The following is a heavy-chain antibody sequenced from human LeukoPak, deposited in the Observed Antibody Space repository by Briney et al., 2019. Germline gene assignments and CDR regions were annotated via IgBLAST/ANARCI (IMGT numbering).Heavy chain of an antibody. V-gene: IGHV3-7*01. CDR2: INQDGSEK. J-gene: IGHJ4*02. CDR1: GFTFSSYW. CDR3: ARDGPECEIPFDY. Sequence: QAGGSLRLSCAASGFTFSSYWMTWVRQAPGKGLEWVANINQDGSEKNYVKSVKGRFTISRDNAKNSLYLQMNSLRAEDTAVYYCARDGPECEIPFDYWGQGTLVAVSS. D-gene: IGHD3-3*01.